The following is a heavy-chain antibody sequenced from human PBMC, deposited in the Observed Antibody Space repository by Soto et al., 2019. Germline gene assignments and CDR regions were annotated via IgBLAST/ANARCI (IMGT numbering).Heavy chain of an antibody. CDR1: GFTFSSHW. J-gene: IGHJ4*02. D-gene: IGHD2-8*01. Sequence: EVQLVESGGGLVQPGGSLRLSCAASGFTFSSHWMFWVRQAPGKGLVWVSHINSDGSSRTYADSVKGRFTISRDNAKTTVYLQMISLRAEDTAVSYCVRDDIGVGLAYCGLGTLVTVSS. V-gene: IGHV3-74*03. CDR3: VRDDIGVGLAY. CDR2: INSDGSSR.